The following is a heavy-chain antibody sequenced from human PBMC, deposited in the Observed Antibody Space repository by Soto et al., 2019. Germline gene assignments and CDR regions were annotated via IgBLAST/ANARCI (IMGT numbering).Heavy chain of an antibody. CDR1: GGTFSSYA. Sequence: SVKVSCKASGGTFSSYAISWVRQAPGQGLEWMGGIIPIIGTTNYAQKFQGRVTMTADKSTSTAYMELSSLRSEDTAVYYCARVLVIAAAGTRPEYYSYYGMDVWGQGTTVTV. V-gene: IGHV1-69*06. CDR3: ARVLVIAAAGTRPEYYSYYGMDV. J-gene: IGHJ6*02. D-gene: IGHD6-13*01. CDR2: IIPIIGTT.